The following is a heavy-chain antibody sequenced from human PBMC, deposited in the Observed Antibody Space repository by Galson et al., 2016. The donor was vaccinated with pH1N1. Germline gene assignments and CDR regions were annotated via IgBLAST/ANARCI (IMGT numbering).Heavy chain of an antibody. CDR1: GFTFSNWH. CDR2: ITYTSATI. J-gene: IGHJ3*01. Sequence: SLRLSCAASGFTFSNWHMDWVRQAPGEGLEWISFITYTSATIYYADFVKGRFTVSRDDAKNSLYLQMNSLRAEDTAVYYCARPGNYDGDRRGAFDLWGQGTMVTVSP. V-gene: IGHV3-48*04. CDR3: ARPGNYDGDRRGAFDL. D-gene: IGHD4-23*01.